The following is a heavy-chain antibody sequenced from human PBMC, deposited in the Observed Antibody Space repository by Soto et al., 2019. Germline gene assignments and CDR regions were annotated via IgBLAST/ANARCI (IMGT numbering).Heavy chain of an antibody. CDR3: ARDLDSSGYYDEGRYYYYGMDV. V-gene: IGHV1-69*12. CDR2: IIPIFGTA. J-gene: IGHJ6*02. D-gene: IGHD3-22*01. Sequence: QVQLVQSGAEVKKPGSSVKVSCKASGGTFSSYAISWVRQAPGQGLEWMGGIIPIFGTANYAQKFQGRVTITADESTSTAYMELSSLRSEDTAVYYCARDLDSSGYYDEGRYYYYGMDVWGQGTTVTVSS. CDR1: GGTFSSYA.